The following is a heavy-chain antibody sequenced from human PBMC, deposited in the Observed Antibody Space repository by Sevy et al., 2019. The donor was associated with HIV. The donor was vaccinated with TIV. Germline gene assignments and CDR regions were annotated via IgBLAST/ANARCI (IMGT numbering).Heavy chain of an antibody. Sequence: GGSLRLSCAASGFTFSSYEMNWVRQAPGKGLEWVSYISSSGSTIYYADSVKGRFTISRDNAKNSLYLQMNSLRAGDTAVYYCARGKVLFDYWGQGTLVTVSS. V-gene: IGHV3-48*03. CDR3: ARGKVLFDY. CDR2: ISSSGSTI. CDR1: GFTFSSYE. J-gene: IGHJ4*02.